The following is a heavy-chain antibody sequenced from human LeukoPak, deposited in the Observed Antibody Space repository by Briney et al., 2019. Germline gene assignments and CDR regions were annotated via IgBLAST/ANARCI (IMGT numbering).Heavy chain of an antibody. Sequence: SVKVSCKASGGTFSIYAISWVRQAPGQGLEWMGGIIPIFGTANYAQKFQGRVTITADESTSTAYMGLSSLRSEDTAVYYCASGRRDGYIDFDYWGQGTLVTVSS. CDR1: GGTFSIYA. V-gene: IGHV1-69*13. CDR2: IIPIFGTA. D-gene: IGHD5-24*01. J-gene: IGHJ4*02. CDR3: ASGRRDGYIDFDY.